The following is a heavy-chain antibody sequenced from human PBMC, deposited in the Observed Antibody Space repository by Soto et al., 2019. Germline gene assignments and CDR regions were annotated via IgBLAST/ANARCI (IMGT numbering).Heavy chain of an antibody. D-gene: IGHD2-8*01. CDR1: GGTFSSYT. CDR3: ARRYCTNGICYDDAFDI. Sequence: SVKVSCKASGGTFSSYTISWVRQAPGQGLEWMGRIIPILGIANYAQKFQGRVTITADKSTSTAYMELSSLRSEDTAVYYCARRYCTNGICYDDAFDIWGQGTMVTVS. CDR2: IIPILGIA. J-gene: IGHJ3*02. V-gene: IGHV1-69*02.